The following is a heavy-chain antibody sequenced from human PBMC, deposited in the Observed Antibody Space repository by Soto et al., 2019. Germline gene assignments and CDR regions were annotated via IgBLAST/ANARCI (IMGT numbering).Heavy chain of an antibody. CDR2: IYYSGST. Sequence: PSETLSLTCTVSGGSISSGGYYWSWIRQHPGKGLEWIGYIYYSGSTYYNSSLKSRVTIPVDTSKNQFSLKLSSVTAADTAVYYCARDPGSHDAFDIWGQGTMVTVSS. CDR1: GGSISSGGYY. J-gene: IGHJ3*02. V-gene: IGHV4-31*03. CDR3: ARDPGSHDAFDI.